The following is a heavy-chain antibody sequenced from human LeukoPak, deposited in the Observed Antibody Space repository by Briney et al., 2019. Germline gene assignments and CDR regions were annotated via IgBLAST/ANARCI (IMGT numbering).Heavy chain of an antibody. CDR2: IIPIFGTA. CDR3: AVPPYYYGSGSSYYGMDV. J-gene: IGHJ6*02. D-gene: IGHD3-10*01. Sequence: SVKVSCKASGGTFSSYAISWVRQAPGQGLEWMGGIIPIFGTANYAQKFQGRVTITADKSTSTAYMELSSLRSEDTAVYYCAVPPYYYGSGSSYYGMDVWGQGTTVTVSS. V-gene: IGHV1-69*06. CDR1: GGTFSSYA.